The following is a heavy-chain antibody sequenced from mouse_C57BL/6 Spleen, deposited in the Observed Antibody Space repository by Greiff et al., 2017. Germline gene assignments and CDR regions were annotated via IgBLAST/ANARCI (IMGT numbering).Heavy chain of an antibody. Sequence: QVQLQQSGAELVRPGTSVKVSCKASGYAFTNYLIELVKTRPGQGLEWIGVITPGRGGSTYNAKFKGKSTLTADKSYSTAYMQLSSLTSEDSAVYFCARSYYGSNYFDYWGQGTTLTVSS. V-gene: IGHV1-54*01. CDR1: GYAFTNYL. CDR2: ITPGRGGS. CDR3: ARSYYGSNYFDY. D-gene: IGHD1-1*01. J-gene: IGHJ2*01.